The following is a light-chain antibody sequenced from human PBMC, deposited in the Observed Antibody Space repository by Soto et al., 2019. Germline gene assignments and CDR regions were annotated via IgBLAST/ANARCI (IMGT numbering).Light chain of an antibody. CDR1: SGHSSYA. V-gene: IGLV4-69*01. Sequence: QSVLTQSPSASASLGASVKLTCTLSSGHSSYAIAWHQQQPEKGPRYLMKLNSDGSHSKGDGIPDRFSGSSSGAERYLTISSLQSEEEADYYCQTGGTGIVVFGGGTKLTVL. CDR2: LNSDGSH. J-gene: IGLJ2*01. CDR3: QTGGTGIVV.